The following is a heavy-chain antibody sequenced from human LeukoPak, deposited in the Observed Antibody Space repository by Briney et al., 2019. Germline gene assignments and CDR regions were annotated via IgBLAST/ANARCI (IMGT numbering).Heavy chain of an antibody. CDR1: GFTFSNAW. Sequence: SGGSLRLSCAASGFTFSNAWMSWVRQAPGKGLEWVGRIKSKTDGGTTDYAAPVKGRFTISRDDSKNTLYLQMNSLKTEDTAVYYCTTAGYSSGWYMVYYYYYYMDVWGKGTTVTVSS. V-gene: IGHV3-15*01. CDR2: IKSKTDGGTT. D-gene: IGHD6-19*01. CDR3: TTAGYSSGWYMVYYYYYYMDV. J-gene: IGHJ6*03.